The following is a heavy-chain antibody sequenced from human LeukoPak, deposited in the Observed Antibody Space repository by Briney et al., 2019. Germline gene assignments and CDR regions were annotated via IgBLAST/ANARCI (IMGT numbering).Heavy chain of an antibody. J-gene: IGHJ4*02. Sequence: GGSLRLSCAASGFTFSSYAMSWFRQAPGKGLEWVSAISGSGGSTYYADPVKGRFTISRDNSKNTLYLQMNSLRAEDTAVYYCAKDSRGHRVPGDFDYWGQGTLVTVSS. CDR1: GFTFSSYA. CDR3: AKDSRGHRVPGDFDY. V-gene: IGHV3-23*01. CDR2: ISGSGGST. D-gene: IGHD2-2*01.